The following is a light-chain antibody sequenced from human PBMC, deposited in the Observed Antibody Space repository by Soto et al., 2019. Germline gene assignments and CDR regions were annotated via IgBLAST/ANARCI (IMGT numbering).Light chain of an antibody. CDR2: DAS. J-gene: IGKJ5*01. V-gene: IGKV3-11*01. CDR1: QSISSW. CDR3: QQRNSWPPTFT. Sequence: TQYPSTRSSSLGDRVTITCGASQSISSWLAWYQQKPGQAPRLLIYDASSRAPGIPDRFSGSVSGTDFTLTISSLEPEDFAVYYCQQRNSWPPTFTFGQGTRLEIK.